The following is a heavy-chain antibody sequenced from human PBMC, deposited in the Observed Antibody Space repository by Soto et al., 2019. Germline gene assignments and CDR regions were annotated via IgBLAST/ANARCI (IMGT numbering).Heavy chain of an antibody. Sequence: EVELLESGGGLVQPEGSLRLSCAASGFTFSTYAMGWVRQAPGKGLEWVSVVSSGGGTHYADSVKGRLTVSRDNSKNTLSLQMNSLRADDTAVYYCAKRRGAGGHFDYWGQGALVTVSS. D-gene: IGHD2-15*01. J-gene: IGHJ4*02. CDR3: AKRRGAGGHFDY. V-gene: IGHV3-23*01. CDR2: VSSGGGT. CDR1: GFTFSTYA.